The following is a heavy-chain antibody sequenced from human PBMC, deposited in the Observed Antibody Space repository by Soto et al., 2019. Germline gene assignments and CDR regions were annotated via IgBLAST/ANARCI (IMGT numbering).Heavy chain of an antibody. V-gene: IGHV1-2*02. CDR1: GYTFTDYS. CDR3: ANDPNIVVVPPTTGGMDV. CDR2: INPNSGGT. D-gene: IGHD2-2*01. J-gene: IGHJ6*02. Sequence: QVQLVQSGAEVKRPGASVKVSCKASGYTFTDYSMHWERQAPGQGLEWMGWINPNSGGTNYAQKFQGRVTMTRVTSISTAYMELSSLRSDDTALYYCANDPNIVVVPPTTGGMDVWGQGTTVTVSS.